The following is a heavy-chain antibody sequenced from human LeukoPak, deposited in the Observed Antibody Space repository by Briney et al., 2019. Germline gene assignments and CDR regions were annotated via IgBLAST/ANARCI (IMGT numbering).Heavy chain of an antibody. CDR2: IYNSGST. CDR3: ARESIVPGGYYYYGMDV. J-gene: IGHJ6*02. V-gene: IGHV4-59*01. CDR1: GGSISSYY. Sequence: SETLSLTCTVSGGSISSYYWSWIRQPPGKGLEWIGYIYNSGSTNYNPSLKSRVTISEDTSKNQFSLKLSSVIAADTAVYYCARESIVPGGYYYYGMDVWGQGTTVTVSS. D-gene: IGHD1-26*01.